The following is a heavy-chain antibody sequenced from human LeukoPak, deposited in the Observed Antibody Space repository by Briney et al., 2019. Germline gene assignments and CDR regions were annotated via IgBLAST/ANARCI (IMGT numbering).Heavy chain of an antibody. J-gene: IGHJ3*02. D-gene: IGHD3-10*01. CDR2: ISSNGGST. CDR3: ARERSPPGGAATVRAFVI. CDR1: GFTFSSYA. Sequence: QTGGSLRLSCAASGFTFSSYAMHWVRQAPGKGLEYVSAISSNGGSTYYANSVKGRFTISKDNSKNTLYLQMGSLRAEDMAVYYCARERSPPGGAATVRAFVIWGQGTMFTVSS. V-gene: IGHV3-64*01.